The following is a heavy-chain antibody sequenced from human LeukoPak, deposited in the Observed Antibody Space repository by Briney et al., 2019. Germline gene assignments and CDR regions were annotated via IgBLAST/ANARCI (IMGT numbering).Heavy chain of an antibody. CDR1: GGSFSGYY. Sequence: PSETLSLTCAVYGGSFSGYYWSWIRQPPGKGLEWIGEINHSGSTNYDPSLKSRVTISVDTSKNQFSLKLSSVAAADTAVYYCARAGYCSGGSCSSSTYNWFDPWGQGTLVTVSS. CDR3: ARAGYCSGGSCSSSTYNWFDP. J-gene: IGHJ5*02. V-gene: IGHV4-34*01. D-gene: IGHD2-15*01. CDR2: INHSGST.